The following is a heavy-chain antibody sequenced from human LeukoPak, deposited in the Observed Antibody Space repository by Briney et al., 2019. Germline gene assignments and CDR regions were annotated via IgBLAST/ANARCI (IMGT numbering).Heavy chain of an antibody. CDR3: AKDLTYYYDSSGYYWDAFDI. CDR2: ISYDGSNK. V-gene: IGHV3-30*09. CDR1: GFTFSSYA. J-gene: IGHJ3*02. Sequence: GGSLRLSCAASGFTFSSYATHWVRQAPGKGLEWVAVISYDGSNKYYADSVKGRFAISRDNSKNTLYLQMNSLRAEDTAVYYCAKDLTYYYDSSGYYWDAFDIWGQGTMVTVSS. D-gene: IGHD3-22*01.